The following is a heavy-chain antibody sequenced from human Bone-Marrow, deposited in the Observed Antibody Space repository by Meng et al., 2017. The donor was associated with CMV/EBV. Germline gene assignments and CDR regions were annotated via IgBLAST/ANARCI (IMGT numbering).Heavy chain of an antibody. CDR1: GFSFSTYA. V-gene: IGHV3-30-3*01. Sequence: GGSLRLSCAASGFSFSTYAMHWVRQAPGKGLEWVAVISYDGSDKYYADSVKGRFTISRDNSKNTLYLQMNSLRAEDTALYYCAREGVGGWFDPWGQGTLVTVSS. CDR2: ISYDGSDK. D-gene: IGHD3-16*01. CDR3: AREGVGGWFDP. J-gene: IGHJ5*02.